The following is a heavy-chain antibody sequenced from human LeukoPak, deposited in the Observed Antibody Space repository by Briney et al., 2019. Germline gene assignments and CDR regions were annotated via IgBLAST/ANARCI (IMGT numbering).Heavy chain of an antibody. D-gene: IGHD2-8*01. J-gene: IGHJ4*02. V-gene: IGHV3-49*04. CDR2: IRSKAYGGTT. Sequence: GGSLRLSCTASGFTFGDYAMSWVRQAPGKGLEWVGFIRSKAYGGTTEYAASVKGRFTISRDDSKSIACLQMNSLKTEDTAVYYCTRGVYFDYWGQGALVTVSS. CDR1: GFTFGDYA. CDR3: TRGVYFDY.